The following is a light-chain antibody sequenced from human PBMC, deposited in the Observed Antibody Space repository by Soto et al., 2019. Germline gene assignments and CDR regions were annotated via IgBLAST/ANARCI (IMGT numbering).Light chain of an antibody. CDR2: GAS. CDR3: QQYNNWPRT. CDR1: QSVSSN. V-gene: IGKV3-15*01. J-gene: IGKJ1*01. Sequence: EIVLQQSPATLSFSPGDKAPLSCRASQSVSSNLAWYQQKPGQAPRLLIYGASTRATGIPARFSGSGSGTEFTLTISSLQSEDFAVYYCQQYNNWPRTFGQGTKVDIK.